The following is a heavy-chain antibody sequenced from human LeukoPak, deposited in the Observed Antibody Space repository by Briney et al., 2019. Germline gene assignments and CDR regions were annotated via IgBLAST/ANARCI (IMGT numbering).Heavy chain of an antibody. Sequence: GRSLRLSCAASGFTFSSYAMHWVRQAPGKGLEWVAVISYDGSNKYYADSVKGRFTISRDNSKNTLYLQMNSLRAEDTAVYYCARGLWFGELWSAFDIWGQGTMVTVSS. CDR1: GFTFSSYA. J-gene: IGHJ3*02. CDR2: ISYDGSNK. D-gene: IGHD3-10*01. CDR3: ARGLWFGELWSAFDI. V-gene: IGHV3-30-3*01.